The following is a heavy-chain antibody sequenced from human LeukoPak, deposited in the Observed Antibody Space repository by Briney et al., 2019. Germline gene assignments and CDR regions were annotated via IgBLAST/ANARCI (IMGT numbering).Heavy chain of an antibody. J-gene: IGHJ3*02. V-gene: IGHV1-18*01. CDR3: ARENRYFDWSRAFDI. Sequence: ASVKVSCKASGYTFTSYGMSWVRQAPGQGLEWMGWISAYNGNTNYAQKLQGRVTMTTDTSTSTAYMELRSLRSDDTAVYYCARENRYFDWSRAFDIWGQGTMVTLSS. CDR1: GYTFTSYG. D-gene: IGHD3-9*01. CDR2: ISAYNGNT.